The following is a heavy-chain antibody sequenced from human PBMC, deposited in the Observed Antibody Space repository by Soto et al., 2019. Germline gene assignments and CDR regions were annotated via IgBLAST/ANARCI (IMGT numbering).Heavy chain of an antibody. CDR2: IFHTGST. J-gene: IGHJ4*01. V-gene: IGHV4-38-2*02. CDR1: GYSISSDYS. Sequence: SETLSLTCAVSGYSISSDYSWGWIRRPPGKGLDWIGSIFHTGSTYYNPSLKSRVTISIEPSRNHFSLKLSSVTAADTAVYYCARENYYDGSGDYYYFDYSAHGPLVTVSS. CDR3: ARENYYDGSGDYYYFDY. D-gene: IGHD3-22*01.